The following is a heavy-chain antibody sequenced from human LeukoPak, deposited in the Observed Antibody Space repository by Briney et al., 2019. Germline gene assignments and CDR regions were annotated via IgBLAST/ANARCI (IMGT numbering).Heavy chain of an antibody. V-gene: IGHV1-58*02. CDR3: AADLGYSYGYAPGSDYGMDV. D-gene: IGHD5-18*01. Sequence: SVKVSCKASGFTFTSSAMQWVRQARGQRLEWIGWIVVGSGNTNYAQKFQERVTITRDMSTSTAYMELSSLRSEGTAVYYCAADLGYSYGYAPGSDYGMDVWGQGTTVTVSS. J-gene: IGHJ6*02. CDR1: GFTFTSSA. CDR2: IVVGSGNT.